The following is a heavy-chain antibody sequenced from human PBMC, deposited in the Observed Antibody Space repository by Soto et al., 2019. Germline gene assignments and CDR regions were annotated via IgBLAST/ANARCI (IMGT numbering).Heavy chain of an antibody. J-gene: IGHJ4*02. D-gene: IGHD3-22*01. CDR1: GFTFSSYT. Sequence: PGGSLRLSCAASGFTFSSYTMHWVRQAPGKGLEWVAVISYDGSDKYYADSVKGRFTISRDNSKNTLYLQMNSLRAEDTAVYYCATTHSSGALGYWGQGTLVTVSS. CDR2: ISYDGSDK. V-gene: IGHV3-30*14. CDR3: ATTHSSGALGY.